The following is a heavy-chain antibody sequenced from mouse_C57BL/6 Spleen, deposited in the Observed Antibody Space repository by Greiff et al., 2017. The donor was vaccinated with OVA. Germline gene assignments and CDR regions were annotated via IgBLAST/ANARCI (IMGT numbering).Heavy chain of an antibody. D-gene: IGHD3-1*01. CDR1: GYSFTGYY. J-gene: IGHJ1*03. CDR2: INPSTGGT. Sequence: EVQVVESGPELVKPGASVKISCKASGYSFTGYYMNWVKQSPEKSLEWIGEINPSTGGTTYNQKFKAKATLTVDKSSSTAYMQLKSLTSEDSAVYYCARAIGRGYFDVWGTGTTVTVSS. V-gene: IGHV1-42*01. CDR3: ARAIGRGYFDV.